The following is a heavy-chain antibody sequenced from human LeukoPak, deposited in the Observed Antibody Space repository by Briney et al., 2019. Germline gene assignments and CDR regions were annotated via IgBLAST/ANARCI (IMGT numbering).Heavy chain of an antibody. CDR3: ARELYCSGGSCYDESGDY. J-gene: IGHJ4*02. CDR2: IYTSGST. Sequence: SETLSLTCTVSGGSISSGSYYWSWIRQPAGKGLEWIGRIYTSGSTNYNPSLKRRVTISVDTSKNQFSLKLSSVTAADTAVYYCARELYCSGGSCYDESGDYWGQGTLVTVSS. V-gene: IGHV4-61*02. CDR1: GGSISSGSYY. D-gene: IGHD2-15*01.